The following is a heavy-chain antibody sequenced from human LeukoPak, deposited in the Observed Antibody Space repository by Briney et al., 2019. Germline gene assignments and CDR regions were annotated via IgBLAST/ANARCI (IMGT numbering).Heavy chain of an antibody. V-gene: IGHV1-24*01. D-gene: IGHD4-17*01. J-gene: IGHJ4*02. CDR2: FDPEDGET. CDR1: GGTFSSYA. Sequence: ASVKVSCKASGGTFSSYAISWVRQAPGQGLEWMGGFDPEDGETIYAQKFQGRVTMTEDTSTDTAYMELSSLRSEDTAVYYCATDTTTVTTWGYWGQGTLVTVSS. CDR3: ATDTTTVTTWGY.